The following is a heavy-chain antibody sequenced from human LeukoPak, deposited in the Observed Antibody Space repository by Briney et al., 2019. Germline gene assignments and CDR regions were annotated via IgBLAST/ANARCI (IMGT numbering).Heavy chain of an antibody. V-gene: IGHV4-59*01. CDR1: GGSISSYY. J-gene: IGHJ3*02. CDR3: ARARGYCSSTSCYGDAFDI. Sequence: SETLSLTCTVSGGSISSYYWSWIRQPPGKGLERIGYIYYSGSTNYNPSLKSRVTISVDTSKNQFSLKLSSVTAADTAVYYCARARGYCSSTSCYGDAFDIWGQGTMVTVSS. CDR2: IYYSGST. D-gene: IGHD2-2*01.